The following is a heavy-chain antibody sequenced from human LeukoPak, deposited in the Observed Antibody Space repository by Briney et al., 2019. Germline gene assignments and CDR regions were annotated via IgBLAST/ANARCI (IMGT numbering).Heavy chain of an antibody. Sequence: GASVKVSCKASGYTFTSYYMHWVRQAPGQGLEWMGIINPSGGSTSYAQKFQGRVTMTRDTSTSTVYMELSSLRSEDTAVYYCARSAVWELPTGGAFDIWGQGTMVTVSS. J-gene: IGHJ3*02. V-gene: IGHV1-46*01. CDR2: INPSGGST. CDR1: GYTFTSYY. CDR3: ARSAVWELPTGGAFDI. D-gene: IGHD1-26*01.